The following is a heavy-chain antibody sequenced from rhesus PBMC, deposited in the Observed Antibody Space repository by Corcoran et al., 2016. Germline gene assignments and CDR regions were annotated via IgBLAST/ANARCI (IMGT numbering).Heavy chain of an antibody. CDR3: ARDGWVQSAGPGRYYFDY. CDR1: DGSFSRNY. Sequence: QVPLQESGPALVKPSVPLSLTCAVSDGSFSRNYWRWFRQPPGNGLVWDGHIPVSGGSTDYSPALKRRVTISTDTSKNQFSLKLSSVTAADTAVYYCARDGWVQSAGPGRYYFDYWGQGVLVTVSS. D-gene: IGHD5-24*01. J-gene: IGHJ4*01. V-gene: IGHV4-160*01. CDR2: IPVSGGST.